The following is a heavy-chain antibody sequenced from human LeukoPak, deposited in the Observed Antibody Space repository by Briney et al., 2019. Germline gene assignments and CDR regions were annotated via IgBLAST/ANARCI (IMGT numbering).Heavy chain of an antibody. CDR2: IKNDGSIT. CDR1: GFIFSGYL. J-gene: IGHJ5*02. CDR3: TKSDWFDP. V-gene: IGHV3-74*01. D-gene: IGHD3-3*01. Sequence: GGSLRLSCAASGFIFSGYLMHLVRQAPGKGLVWLSRIKNDGSITSYADSVKGRFTISRDNAKNTLYLQMNSLRVEDTAVYYCTKSDWFDPWGQGTLVTVSS.